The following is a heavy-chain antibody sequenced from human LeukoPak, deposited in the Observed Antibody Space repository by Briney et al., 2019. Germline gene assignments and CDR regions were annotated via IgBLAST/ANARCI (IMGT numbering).Heavy chain of an antibody. CDR1: GFTLSSYS. D-gene: IGHD1-26*01. V-gene: IGHV3-15*01. CDR2: IKSKTAGGTI. CDR3: ATSSGSGAAGAFNV. J-gene: IGHJ3*01. Sequence: GGSLRLSCAASGFTLSSYSMNWVRQAPGKGLEWVGRIKSKTAGGTIDYAAPVKGRFTISRDDSRATLSLQMDSLKTEDTSVYYCATSSGSGAAGAFNVWGQGTMVTVSS.